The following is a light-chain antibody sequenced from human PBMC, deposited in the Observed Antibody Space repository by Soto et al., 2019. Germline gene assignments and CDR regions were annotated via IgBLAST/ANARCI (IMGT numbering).Light chain of an antibody. V-gene: IGKV3-11*01. J-gene: IGKJ4*01. CDR2: DAS. CDR1: QSVSSY. Sequence: EIVLTQSPATLSLSPGERATLSCRASQSVSSYLAWYQQKPGQAPRLLIYDASNRATGIPARFSGSGSGTDFTLTISSLEPEDFAVYYCQQRSNWPLSTFGGGTKVDIK. CDR3: QQRSNWPLST.